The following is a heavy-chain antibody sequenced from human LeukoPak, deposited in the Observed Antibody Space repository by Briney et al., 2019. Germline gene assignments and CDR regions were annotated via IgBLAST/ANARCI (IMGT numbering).Heavy chain of an antibody. J-gene: IGHJ5*02. Sequence: GESLKISCKGSGYSFTNYWIGWVRQMPGKGLEWMGIIYPGDSDTRYSPSFQGQVTISADKSINTAYLQWSSLQASDIAIYYCARHSQSGYFDWLYHYFAPWGQGTLVTVSS. V-gene: IGHV5-51*01. CDR1: GYSFTNYW. D-gene: IGHD3-9*01. CDR2: IYPGDSDT. CDR3: ARHSQSGYFDWLYHYFAP.